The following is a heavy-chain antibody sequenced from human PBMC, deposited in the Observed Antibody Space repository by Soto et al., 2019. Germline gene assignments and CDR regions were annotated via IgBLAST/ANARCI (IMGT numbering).Heavy chain of an antibody. CDR3: ARDPSSDIGFDP. CDR2: IIPIFGTA. Sequence: VSRQASGGTSRSYATRCARPAPGQGLEWMGGIIPIFGTANYAQKFQGRVTITADESTSTAYMELSSLRSEDTAVYYCARDPSSDIGFDPWGQGTLVTVSS. D-gene: IGHD3-9*01. J-gene: IGHJ5*02. CDR1: GGTSRSYA. V-gene: IGHV1-69*01.